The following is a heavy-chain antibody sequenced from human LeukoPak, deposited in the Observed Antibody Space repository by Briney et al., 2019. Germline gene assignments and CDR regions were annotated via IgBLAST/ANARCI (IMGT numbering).Heavy chain of an antibody. CDR2: ISYDGSNK. CDR1: GFTFSSYA. Sequence: GGSLRLSCAASGFTFSSYAMHWVRQAPGKGLEWVAVISYDGSNKYYADSVKGRFTISRDNSKNTLYLQMNSLRAEDTAVYYCARDWDGYKSSPFDYWGQGTLVTVS. D-gene: IGHD5-24*01. V-gene: IGHV3-30-3*01. J-gene: IGHJ4*02. CDR3: ARDWDGYKSSPFDY.